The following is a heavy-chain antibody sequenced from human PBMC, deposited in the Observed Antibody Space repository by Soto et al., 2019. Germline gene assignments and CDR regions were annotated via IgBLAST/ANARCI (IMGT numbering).Heavy chain of an antibody. V-gene: IGHV1-2*02. J-gene: IGHJ6*02. D-gene: IGHD3-10*01. CDR1: GYTFTGYY. Sequence: ASVKVSCKASGYTFTGYYMHWVRQAPGQGLEWMGWINPNSGGTNYAQKFQGRVTMTRDTSISTAYMELSRLRSDDTAVYYCARPVSRGFIYYYGLDVWGQGTTVTVSS. CDR3: ARPVSRGFIYYYGLDV. CDR2: INPNSGGT.